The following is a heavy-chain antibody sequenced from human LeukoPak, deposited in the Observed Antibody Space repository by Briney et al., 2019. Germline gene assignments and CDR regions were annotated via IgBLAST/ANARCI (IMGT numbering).Heavy chain of an antibody. Sequence: PSETLSFTCTVSGGSISSYYWSWIRQPPGKGLEWIGYIYYSGSTNYNPSLKSRVTISVDTSKNQFSLKLSSVTAADTAVYYCARVAVAGTRGWFDPWGQGTLVTVSS. CDR2: IYYSGST. CDR1: GGSISSYY. CDR3: ARVAVAGTRGWFDP. J-gene: IGHJ5*02. D-gene: IGHD6-19*01. V-gene: IGHV4-59*01.